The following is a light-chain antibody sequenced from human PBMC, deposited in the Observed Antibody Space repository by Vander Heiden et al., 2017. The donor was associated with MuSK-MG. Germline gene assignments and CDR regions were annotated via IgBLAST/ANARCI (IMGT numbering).Light chain of an antibody. J-gene: IGKJ4*01. V-gene: IGKV3-20*01. Sequence: EIVLTQSPGTLSLSPGERATLSCRASQSVSSSYLAWYQKKPGLPPRLLIYGASSRATGIPDRFSGSGSGTDFTLTISRLEPEDFAVYYCQQYGSSPLTFGGGTKVEIK. CDR1: QSVSSSY. CDR2: GAS. CDR3: QQYGSSPLT.